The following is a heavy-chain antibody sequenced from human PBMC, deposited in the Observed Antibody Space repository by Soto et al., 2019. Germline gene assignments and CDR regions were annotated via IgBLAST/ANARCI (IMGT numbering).Heavy chain of an antibody. V-gene: IGHV1-3*01. D-gene: IGHD3-22*01. CDR3: ARDTYYYDSSGYYPGY. J-gene: IGHJ4*02. CDR2: INAGNGNT. CDR1: GYTFTSYA. Sequence: GASVKVSCKASGYTFTSYAMHWVRQAPGQRLEWMGWINAGNGNTKYSQKFQGRVTITRDTSASTAYMELSSLRSEDTAVYYCARDTYYYDSSGYYPGYWGQGTLVTVSS.